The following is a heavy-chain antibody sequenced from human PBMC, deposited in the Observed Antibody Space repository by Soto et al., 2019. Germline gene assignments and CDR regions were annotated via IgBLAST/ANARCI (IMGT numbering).Heavy chain of an antibody. CDR2: ISASGFNT. J-gene: IGHJ4*02. CDR1: GFTFSSYA. CDR3: EKDRSQYSGYLDFDY. Sequence: VQLLESGGGLVQPGGSLRLSCAASGFTFSSYAMSWVRQTPGKGLEWVSAISASGFNTYYADSVKGRFTISRDNFKSSLYLQMNSLRAEDTAVYYCEKDRSQYSGYLDFDYWGQGTLVTVSS. V-gene: IGHV3-23*01. D-gene: IGHD5-12*01.